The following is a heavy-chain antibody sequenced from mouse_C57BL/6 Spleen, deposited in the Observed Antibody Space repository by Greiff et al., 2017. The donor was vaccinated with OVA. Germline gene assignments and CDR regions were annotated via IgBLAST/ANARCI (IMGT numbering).Heavy chain of an antibody. Sequence: VQLVESGAELARPGASVKLSCKASGYTFTSYGISWVKQRTGQGLEWIGEIYPRSGNTYYNEKFKGKATLTADKSSSTAYMELRSLTSEDSAVYFCASQLGTVYYFDYWGQGTTLTVSS. CDR1: GYTFTSYG. J-gene: IGHJ2*01. V-gene: IGHV1-81*01. D-gene: IGHD4-1*02. CDR2: IYPRSGNT. CDR3: ASQLGTVYYFDY.